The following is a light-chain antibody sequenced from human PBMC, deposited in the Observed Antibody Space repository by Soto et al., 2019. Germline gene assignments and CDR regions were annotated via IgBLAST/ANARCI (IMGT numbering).Light chain of an antibody. Sequence: QLVLTQSSSASASLGSSVKLTCTLSSGHSSYIIAWHQQQPGKAPRYLMKLEGSGSYNKGSGVPDRFSGSSSGADRYLTIANLQFEDEDDYYCETWDSNTHVFGTGTKLTVL. V-gene: IGLV4-60*02. CDR1: SGHSSYI. CDR3: ETWDSNTHV. J-gene: IGLJ1*01. CDR2: LEGSGSY.